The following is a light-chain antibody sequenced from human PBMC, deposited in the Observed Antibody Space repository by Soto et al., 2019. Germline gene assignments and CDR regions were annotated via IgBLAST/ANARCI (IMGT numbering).Light chain of an antibody. CDR3: QQSFA. J-gene: IGKJ3*01. CDR2: KAS. V-gene: IGKV1-5*03. Sequence: DLQMTQSPSTLSASVGDRVTITCRASQSISSWLAWYQQKPGKAPKLLIYKASTLESGVPSRFCGGGSGTEFALTISSLQPDDFATDYCQQSFAFGPGTKVDIK. CDR1: QSISSW.